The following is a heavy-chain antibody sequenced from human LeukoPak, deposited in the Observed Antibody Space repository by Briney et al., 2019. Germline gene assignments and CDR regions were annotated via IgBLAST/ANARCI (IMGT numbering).Heavy chain of an antibody. Sequence: GESLKISCKGSGYSITSYWIGWVRQMPGKGLEWMGSIYPGDSDTRYSPSFQGQVTISADKSISTAYLQWSSLKASDTAMYYCARSRADIVEHNYYYYLDVWGKGTTVTVSS. D-gene: IGHD5-12*01. CDR1: GYSITSYW. CDR2: IYPGDSDT. V-gene: IGHV5-51*01. J-gene: IGHJ6*03. CDR3: ARSRADIVEHNYYYYLDV.